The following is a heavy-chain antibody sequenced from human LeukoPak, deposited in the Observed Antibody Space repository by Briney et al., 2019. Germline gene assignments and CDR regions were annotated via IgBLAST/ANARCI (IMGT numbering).Heavy chain of an antibody. CDR1: GGSISSYF. V-gene: IGHV4-59*13. Sequence: ASETLSLTCTVSGGSISSYFWSWIRQPPGKGLEWIGYIYYSGSTTYNPSLKSRVTISIDTSKNQFSLNLSSVTAAGTAVYYCARERQLHYFDYWGQGTLVTVSS. CDR2: IYYSGST. D-gene: IGHD6-6*01. J-gene: IGHJ4*02. CDR3: ARERQLHYFDY.